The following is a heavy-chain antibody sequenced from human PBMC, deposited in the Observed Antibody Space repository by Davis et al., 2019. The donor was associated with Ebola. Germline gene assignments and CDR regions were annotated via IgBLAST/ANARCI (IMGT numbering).Heavy chain of an antibody. Sequence: PGGSLRLSCAASGFTFSSYDMHWVRQATGKGLEWVSAIGTAGDTYYPGSVKGRFTISRENAKNSLYLQMNSLRAEDTAVYYCARGPAATQSLDYWGQGTLVTVSS. V-gene: IGHV3-13*01. CDR3: ARGPAATQSLDY. D-gene: IGHD2-2*01. J-gene: IGHJ4*02. CDR1: GFTFSSYD. CDR2: IGTAGDT.